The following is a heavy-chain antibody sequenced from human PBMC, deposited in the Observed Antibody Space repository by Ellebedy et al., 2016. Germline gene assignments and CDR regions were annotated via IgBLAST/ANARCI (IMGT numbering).Heavy chain of an antibody. Sequence: ASVKVSCKASGYTFTSYGISWVRQAPGQGLEWMGWISALNGNTNYAQKFQGRLTMTTDTSTNTAYIELRSLRSDDTAVYYCARDQAPVGADYWGQGTLVTVSS. V-gene: IGHV1-18*01. CDR3: ARDQAPVGADY. CDR1: GYTFTSYG. J-gene: IGHJ4*02. CDR2: ISALNGNT. D-gene: IGHD1-26*01.